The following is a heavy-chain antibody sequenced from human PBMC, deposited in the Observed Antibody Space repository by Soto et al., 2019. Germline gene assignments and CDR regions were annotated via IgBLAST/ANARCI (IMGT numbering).Heavy chain of an antibody. D-gene: IGHD6-13*01. CDR2: ICYTGST. CDR3: ARYSSTRGMDV. J-gene: IGHJ6*02. Sequence: QVQLQESGPGLVKPSETLSLTCNVSGGSISSYYWGWIGKPPGKGLEWIGCICYTGSTNYNPSVKRRVTISVDTSKSQFSLKLSAVTAADTAFYYCARYSSTRGMDVWGQGTTVTVSS. V-gene: IGHV4-59*08. CDR1: GGSISSYY.